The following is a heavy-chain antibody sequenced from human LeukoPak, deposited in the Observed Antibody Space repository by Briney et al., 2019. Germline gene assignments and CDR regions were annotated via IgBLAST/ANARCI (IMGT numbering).Heavy chain of an antibody. V-gene: IGHV4-4*07. J-gene: IGHJ3*02. D-gene: IGHD2-2*03. Sequence: PSETLSLTCTVSGGSISSYYWSWIRQPAGKGLEWIGRIYTSGRTNYNPSLKSRVTMSVDTSKNQFSLKLSSVTAADTAVYYCARDGYCSSTSCLDAFDIWGQGTMVTVSS. CDR3: ARDGYCSSTSCLDAFDI. CDR2: IYTSGRT. CDR1: GGSISSYY.